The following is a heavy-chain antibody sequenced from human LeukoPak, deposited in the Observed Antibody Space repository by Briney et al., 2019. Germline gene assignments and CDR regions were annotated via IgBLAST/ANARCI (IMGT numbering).Heavy chain of an antibody. V-gene: IGHV4-39*01. D-gene: IGHD3-10*01. J-gene: IGHJ4*02. CDR2: VYYSGNT. CDR1: GDSVTSSSYH. Sequence: SETLSLTCSVSGDSVTSSSYHWGWIRQPPGEGLEWIGTVYYSGNTYYNPSLKSRLTLSIDASKNQVSLKLSAVTATDTAVYYCARLSGGNPGNFWGQGTLVTVSS. CDR3: ARLSGGNPGNF.